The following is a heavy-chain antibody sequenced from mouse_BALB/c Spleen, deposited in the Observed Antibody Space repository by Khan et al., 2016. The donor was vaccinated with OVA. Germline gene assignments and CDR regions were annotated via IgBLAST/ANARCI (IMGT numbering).Heavy chain of an antibody. V-gene: IGHV1-4*01. Sequence: VQLQESGAELARPGASVKMSCKASGYTFTSYTIHWVKQRPGQGLEWIGYINPTNIYTNYNQKFRDKATLSADNSSSTAYMQLSSLTSEDSAVYYCARVGPYHGYYGAWFAYWGQGTLVTVSA. CDR3: ARVGPYHGYYGAWFAY. CDR2: INPTNIYT. J-gene: IGHJ3*01. D-gene: IGHD2-10*01. CDR1: GYTFTSYT.